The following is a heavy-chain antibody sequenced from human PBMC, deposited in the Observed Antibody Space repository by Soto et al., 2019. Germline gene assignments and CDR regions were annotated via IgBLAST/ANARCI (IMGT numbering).Heavy chain of an antibody. CDR1: SGSIRSYY. J-gene: IGHJ4*02. CDR2: IYYSGST. Sequence: SETLPLTCNVSSGSIRSYYWSWIRQPAGKGLEWIGYIYYSGSTNYNPSLKSRVTISVDTSKNQFSLKMSSVTAADTAVYYCARLATRYSCDYWGQGTLVSVS. V-gene: IGHV4-59*01. D-gene: IGHD1-1*01. CDR3: ARLATRYSCDY.